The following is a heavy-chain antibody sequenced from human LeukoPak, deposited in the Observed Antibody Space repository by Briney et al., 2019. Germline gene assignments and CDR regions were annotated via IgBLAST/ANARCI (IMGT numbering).Heavy chain of an antibody. V-gene: IGHV4-39*01. CDR1: GGSISSSSYY. CDR3: ARTQKGRPYYMDV. Sequence: SETLSLTCTVSGGSISSSSYYWGWIRQPPGKGLEWIGSIYYSGSTYYNPSLKSRVTISVDTSKNQFSLKLSSVTAADTAVYYCARTQKGRPYYMDVWAKGPRSPSP. J-gene: IGHJ6*03. D-gene: IGHD3-10*01. CDR2: IYYSGST.